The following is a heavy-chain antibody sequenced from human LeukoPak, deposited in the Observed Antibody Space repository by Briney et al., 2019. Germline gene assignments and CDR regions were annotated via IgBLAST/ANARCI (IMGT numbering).Heavy chain of an antibody. D-gene: IGHD2-15*01. CDR3: ARVGVALNWFDP. CDR2: IYYSGST. J-gene: IGHJ5*02. CDR1: GGSISSYY. Sequence: SETLSLTCTVSGGSISSYYWSWIRQPPGKGLEWIGYIYYSGSTNYNPSLKSRVTISVDTSKNQFSLKLSSVTAADTAVYYCARVGVALNWFDPWGQGTLVTVSS. V-gene: IGHV4-59*08.